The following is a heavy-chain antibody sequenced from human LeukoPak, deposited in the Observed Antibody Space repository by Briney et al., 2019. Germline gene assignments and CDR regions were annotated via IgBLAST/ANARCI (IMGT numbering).Heavy chain of an antibody. CDR3: ARIYGLYQEAMDV. D-gene: IGHD3-16*02. Sequence: SETLSLTCTVSGGSMTAGDYYWGWVRQPPGTGLQWIATSYQGASLKSRVTISLDTSKNQFSLRLTSVTAADTAVYYCARIYGLYQEAMDVWGPGITVTVSS. CDR1: GGSMTAGDYY. J-gene: IGHJ6*02. V-gene: IGHV4-39*07. CDR2: S.